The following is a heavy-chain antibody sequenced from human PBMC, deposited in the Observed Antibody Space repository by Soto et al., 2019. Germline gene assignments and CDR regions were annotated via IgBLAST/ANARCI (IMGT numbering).Heavy chain of an antibody. CDR3: VKDRDLSGRLSGY. CDR1: GYTFTSYG. CDR2: ISTSHGYT. D-gene: IGHD1-26*01. Sequence: QVKLVQSGAEVKKPGASVKVSCKAFGYTFTSYGITWVRQAPGQGLEWMGWISTSHGYTSYAQKVQGRVTMTSDTATSTAYMELRSLRSDDTAVYYCVKDRDLSGRLSGYWGQGSLVTVSS. V-gene: IGHV1-18*01. J-gene: IGHJ4*02.